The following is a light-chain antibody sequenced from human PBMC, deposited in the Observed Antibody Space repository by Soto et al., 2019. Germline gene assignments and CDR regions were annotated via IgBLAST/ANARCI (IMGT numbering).Light chain of an antibody. V-gene: IGLV2-11*01. Sequence: QSALTQPRSVSGSPGQSVTISCTGTGSDVAGYNYVSWYQQHPGKAPKLMIYGVTKRPSGVPDRFSGSKSGNTASLTISGLQAEDEADYYCCSYGGTYNLIFGGGT. CDR2: GVT. CDR1: GSDVAGYNY. J-gene: IGLJ2*01. CDR3: CSYGGTYNLI.